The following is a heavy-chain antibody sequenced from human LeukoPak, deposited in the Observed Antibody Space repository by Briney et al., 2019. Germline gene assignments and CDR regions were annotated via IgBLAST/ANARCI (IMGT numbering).Heavy chain of an antibody. D-gene: IGHD3-10*01. Sequence: GGSLRLSCAASGFTFSSYWMHWVRQAPGKGLVWVSRINSDGSSTSYADSVKGRFTISRDNAKNTLYLQMNSLRAENTAVYYCARAPTLYGSGPVLDYWGQGTLVTVSS. CDR1: GFTFSSYW. CDR2: INSDGSST. CDR3: ARAPTLYGSGPVLDY. V-gene: IGHV3-74*01. J-gene: IGHJ4*02.